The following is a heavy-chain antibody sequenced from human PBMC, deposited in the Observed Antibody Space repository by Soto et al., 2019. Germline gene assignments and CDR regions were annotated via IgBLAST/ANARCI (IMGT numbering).Heavy chain of an antibody. J-gene: IGHJ6*02. CDR1: GFTFSSYW. CDR2: IKQDGSEK. D-gene: IGHD3-3*01. Sequence: EVQLVESGGGLVQPGGSLRLSCAASGFTFSSYWMSWVRQAPGKGLEWVANIKQDGSEKYYVDSVKGRFTISRDNAKNSLYLQMNSRRAEDTAVYYCFWSGYYHGMDVWGQGTTVTVSS. CDR3: FWSGYYHGMDV. V-gene: IGHV3-7*03.